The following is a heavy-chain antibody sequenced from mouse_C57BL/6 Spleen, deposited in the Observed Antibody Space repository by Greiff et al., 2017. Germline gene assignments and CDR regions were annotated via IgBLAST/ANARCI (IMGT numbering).Heavy chain of an antibody. CDR1: GFSLTSYG. V-gene: IGHV2-2*01. J-gene: IGHJ1*03. CDR3: ARNYYGSQVWDFDG. CDR2: IWSGGST. D-gene: IGHD1-1*01. Sequence: QVQLKESGPGLVQPSQSLSITCTVSGFSLTSYGVHWVRQSPGKGLEWLGVIWSGGSTDYNAAFISRLSISKDNSESQVFFKMNSLQADDTAIYCGARNYYGSQVWDFDGWGTGTTVTVSS.